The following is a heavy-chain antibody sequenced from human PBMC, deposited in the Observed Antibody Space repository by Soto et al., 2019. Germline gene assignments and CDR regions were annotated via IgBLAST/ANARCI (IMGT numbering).Heavy chain of an antibody. Sequence: EMQLVESGGGLVQPGGSLRLSCAASGFTFSRYWMHWVRQAPGKGLVWVSRLNTDGKDTRYADSVKGRFTISRDNAKNTLYLQMNSLRAEDTAGYYCASHLGLKGDAFAFWGQGTMVTVSS. CDR2: LNTDGKDT. D-gene: IGHD6-19*01. V-gene: IGHV3-74*01. CDR1: GFTFSRYW. CDR3: ASHLGLKGDAFAF. J-gene: IGHJ3*01.